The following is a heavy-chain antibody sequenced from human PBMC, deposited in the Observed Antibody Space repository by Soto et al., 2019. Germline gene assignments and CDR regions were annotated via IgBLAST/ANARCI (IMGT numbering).Heavy chain of an antibody. D-gene: IGHD3-3*01. J-gene: IGHJ6*02. CDR3: AREESITIFGVEYIYYYGMDV. Sequence: PGGSLRLSCAASGFTFSSYGMHWVRQAPGKGLEWVAVIWYDGSNKYYADSVKGRFTISRDNSKNTLYLQMNSLRAEDTAVYYCAREESITIFGVEYIYYYGMDVWGQGTTVTVSS. CDR1: GFTFSSYG. CDR2: IWYDGSNK. V-gene: IGHV3-33*01.